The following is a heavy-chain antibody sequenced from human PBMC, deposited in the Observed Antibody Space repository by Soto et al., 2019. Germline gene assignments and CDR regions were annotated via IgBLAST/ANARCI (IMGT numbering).Heavy chain of an antibody. Sequence: SQTLSLTCVISGDSVSSNSAAWNRIRQSPSRGLEWLGRTYYRSKWYNDYAVSAKSRITINPDTSKNQFSLQLNSVTPEDTAVYYCAREYYYDSSGYYYSSPRLDYWGQGTLVTVSS. D-gene: IGHD3-22*01. CDR1: GDSVSSNSAA. CDR3: AREYYYDSSGYYYSSPRLDY. V-gene: IGHV6-1*01. CDR2: TYYRSKWYN. J-gene: IGHJ4*02.